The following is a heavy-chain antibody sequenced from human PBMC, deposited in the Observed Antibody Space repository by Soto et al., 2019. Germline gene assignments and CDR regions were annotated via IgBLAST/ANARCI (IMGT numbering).Heavy chain of an antibody. CDR2: ITATGDTT. Sequence: GGSLRLSCAASGFTFRNYAMSWVRQAPGKGLEWVSGITATGDTTYYAESVKGRITISRDNSKNTLYLQMNSLKAENTAVYYCASQAAGLYYYYYGMDVWGQGTTVTVSS. CDR1: GFTFRNYA. D-gene: IGHD6-13*01. J-gene: IGHJ6*02. V-gene: IGHV3-23*01. CDR3: ASQAAGLYYYYYGMDV.